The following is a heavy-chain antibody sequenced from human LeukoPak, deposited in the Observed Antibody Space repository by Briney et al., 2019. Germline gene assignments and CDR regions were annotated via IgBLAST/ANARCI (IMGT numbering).Heavy chain of an antibody. J-gene: IGHJ3*02. CDR3: ARQDPIRGDAFDI. CDR1: GGSISSGGYY. CDR2: IYYSGST. D-gene: IGHD3-3*01. Sequence: SETLSLTCTVSGGSISSGGYYWSWIRQHPGKGLEWIGYIYYSGSTYYNPSLKSRVTISVDTSKNQFSLKLSSVTAADTAVYYCARQDPIRGDAFDIWGQGTMVTVSS. V-gene: IGHV4-31*03.